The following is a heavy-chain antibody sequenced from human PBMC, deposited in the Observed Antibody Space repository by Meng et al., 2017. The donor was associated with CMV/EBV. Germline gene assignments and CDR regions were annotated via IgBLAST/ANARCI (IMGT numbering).Heavy chain of an antibody. Sequence: GESLKISCAASGFTFSSYWMHWVRQAPGKGLVWVSRINSDGSSTSYADSVKGRFTISRDNAKNTLYLQMNSLRAEDTAVYYCARDSSISDFWSGYYVGGYYYYGMDVWGQGTTVT. CDR2: INSDGSST. CDR1: GFTFSSYW. CDR3: ARDSSISDFWSGYYVGGYYYYGMDV. J-gene: IGHJ6*02. V-gene: IGHV3-74*01. D-gene: IGHD3-3*01.